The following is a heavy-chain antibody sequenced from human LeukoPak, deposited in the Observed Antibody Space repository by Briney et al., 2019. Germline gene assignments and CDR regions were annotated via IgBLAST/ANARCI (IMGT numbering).Heavy chain of an antibody. CDR1: GYTLTELS. CDR3: ATGGGPNSARWDYYYYYMDV. D-gene: IGHD6-6*01. V-gene: IGHV1-24*01. CDR2: FDPEDGET. J-gene: IGHJ6*03. Sequence: ASVKVSCKVSGYTLTELSMHWVQQAPGKGLEWMGGFDPEDGETIYAQKFQGRVTMTEDTSTDTAYMELSSLRSEDTAVYYCATGGGPNSARWDYYYYYMDVWGKGTTVTVSS.